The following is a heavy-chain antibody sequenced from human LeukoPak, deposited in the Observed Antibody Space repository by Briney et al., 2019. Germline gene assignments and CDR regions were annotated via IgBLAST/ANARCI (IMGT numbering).Heavy chain of an antibody. V-gene: IGHV3-7*03. CDR2: IKQDGSEK. CDR3: ARDILYSPDKLDYYYGMDV. D-gene: IGHD2-8*01. J-gene: IGHJ6*02. CDR1: GFTFSSYW. Sequence: GGSLRLSCAASGFTFSSYWMSWVRQAPGKGLEWVANIKQDGSEKYYVDSVKGRFTISRDNAKNSLYLQMNSLRAEDTAVYYCARDILYSPDKLDYYYGMDVWGQGTTVTVSS.